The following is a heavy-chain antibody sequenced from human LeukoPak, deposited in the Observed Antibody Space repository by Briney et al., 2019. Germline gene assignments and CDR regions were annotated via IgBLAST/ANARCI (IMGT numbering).Heavy chain of an antibody. J-gene: IGHJ4*02. V-gene: IGHV3-23*01. CDR2: ISGNGGGT. Sequence: PGGSLRLSCAASGFTFRSYAMSWVRQAPGKGLEWVSAISGNGGGTYYADSVKGRFTISRDNSKNTLYLQMNSPRAEDTAVYYCAKGDCSSTSCYAPADYWGQGTLATVSS. CDR3: AKGDCSSTSCYAPADY. D-gene: IGHD2-2*01. CDR1: GFTFRSYA.